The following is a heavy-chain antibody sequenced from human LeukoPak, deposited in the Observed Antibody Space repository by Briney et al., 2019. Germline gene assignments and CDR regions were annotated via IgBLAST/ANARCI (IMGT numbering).Heavy chain of an antibody. D-gene: IGHD6-19*01. CDR1: GFTFDDYA. J-gene: IGHJ4*02. CDR2: ISGDGSRT. Sequence: GGSLRLSCAASGFTFDDYAMHSVRQAPGKGLEWVSLISGDGSRTYYADSVKGRFTISRDNSKNSLYLQMNSLRTEDTAFYYCAKVRPTRFVESSGWLELGYWGQGTLVTVSS. V-gene: IGHV3-43*02. CDR3: AKVRPTRFVESSGWLELGY.